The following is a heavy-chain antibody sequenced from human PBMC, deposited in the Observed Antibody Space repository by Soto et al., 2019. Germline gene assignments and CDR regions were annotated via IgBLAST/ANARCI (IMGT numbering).Heavy chain of an antibody. V-gene: IGHV1-18*01. D-gene: IGHD3-22*01. CDR3: AGSHVGYYDSIGYFY. CDR1: GYTFTSYG. Sequence: GASVKVSCKASGYTFTSYGISWVRQAPGQGLEWMGWISAYNGNTNYAQKLQGRVTMTTDTSTSTAYMELRSLRSDDTAVYYCAGSHVGYYDSIGYFYWGQGTLVTVSS. CDR2: ISAYNGNT. J-gene: IGHJ4*02.